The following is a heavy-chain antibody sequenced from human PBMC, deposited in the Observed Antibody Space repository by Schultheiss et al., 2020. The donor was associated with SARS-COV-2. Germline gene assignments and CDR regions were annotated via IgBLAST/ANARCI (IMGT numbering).Heavy chain of an antibody. CDR2: ISYDGSNK. CDR1: GFTFSGSA. CDR3: ARAAALGSYYYYGMDV. V-gene: IGHV3-30*01. D-gene: IGHD6-13*01. J-gene: IGHJ6*02. Sequence: GGSLRLSCAASGFTFSGSAMHWVRQAPGKGLEWVAVISYDGSNKYYADSVKGRFTISRDNSKNTLYLQMNSLRAEDTAVYYCARAAALGSYYYYGMDVWGQGTTVTVSS.